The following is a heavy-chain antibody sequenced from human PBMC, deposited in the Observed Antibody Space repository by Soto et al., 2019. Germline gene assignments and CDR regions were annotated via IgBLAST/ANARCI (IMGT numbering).Heavy chain of an antibody. D-gene: IGHD2-21*01. CDR1: GGSISFYY. CDR2: IYYSGST. V-gene: IGHV4-59*01. J-gene: IGHJ5*02. CDR3: ATLPPRIVVSLLPIPT. Sequence: SETLSLTCTVSGGSISFYYWSWIRQPPGKGLEWIGYIYYSGSTNYNPSLKSRVTISVDTSKNQFSLKLSSVTAADTAVYYCATLPPRIVVSLLPIPTWGQGILVTVSS.